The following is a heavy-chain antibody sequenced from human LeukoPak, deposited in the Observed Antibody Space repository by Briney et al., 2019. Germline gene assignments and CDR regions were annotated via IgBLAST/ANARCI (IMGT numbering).Heavy chain of an antibody. CDR3: ARRGHGYGSPFDY. Sequence: PGGSLRLSCAVSGFTVSSNYMSWVRQAPGKGLEWVSMIYNDGSAYYADSVKGRFTISRDNSKNTLDLQMNSLRAEDTAVYYCARRGHGYGSPFDYWGQGTLVTVSS. CDR1: GFTVSSNY. V-gene: IGHV3-66*04. J-gene: IGHJ4*02. D-gene: IGHD5-18*01. CDR2: IYNDGSA.